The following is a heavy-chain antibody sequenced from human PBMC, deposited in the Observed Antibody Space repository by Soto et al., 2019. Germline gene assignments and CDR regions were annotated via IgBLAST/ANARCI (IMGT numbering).Heavy chain of an antibody. Sequence: QVQLVQSGAEVKKPGASVKVSCKASGYTFASYAISWMRQAPGQGLEWMGWISAYNGNTNYAQKLQGRVTMTTDTSTSTAYIELRSQRSDDTAVYYCARDPPPPDYWGQGTLVTVSS. CDR3: ARDPPPPDY. J-gene: IGHJ4*02. CDR2: ISAYNGNT. V-gene: IGHV1-18*01. CDR1: GYTFASYA.